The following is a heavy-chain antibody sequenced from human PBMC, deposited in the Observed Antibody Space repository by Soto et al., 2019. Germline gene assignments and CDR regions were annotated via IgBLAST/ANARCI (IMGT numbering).Heavy chain of an antibody. J-gene: IGHJ4*02. D-gene: IGHD3-3*01. Sequence: GGSLRLSCAASGFTFSRYSMNWVRQAPGKGLEWVSSISSSSSYIYYADSVKGRITISRDNAKNSLYLQMNSLRAEDTAVYYCARAGSYDFWSGFGDYWGQGTLVTVCS. CDR1: GFTFSRYS. CDR3: ARAGSYDFWSGFGDY. CDR2: ISSSSSYI. V-gene: IGHV3-21*01.